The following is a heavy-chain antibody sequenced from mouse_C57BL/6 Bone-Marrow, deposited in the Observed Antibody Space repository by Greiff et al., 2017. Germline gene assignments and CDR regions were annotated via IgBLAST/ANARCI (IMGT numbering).Heavy chain of an antibody. Sequence: VQLKQSGAELVKPGASVTISCKASGYAFSSSWMHWVKQRPGKGLEWIGQIYPGDGDTNYNGKFKGKATLTADKSSSTAYMQLSSRTSEDSAVYFWARDDGNYDYWGQGTTLTVSS. J-gene: IGHJ2*01. CDR3: ARDDGNYDY. CDR2: IYPGDGDT. CDR1: GYAFSSSW. D-gene: IGHD2-1*01. V-gene: IGHV1-80*01.